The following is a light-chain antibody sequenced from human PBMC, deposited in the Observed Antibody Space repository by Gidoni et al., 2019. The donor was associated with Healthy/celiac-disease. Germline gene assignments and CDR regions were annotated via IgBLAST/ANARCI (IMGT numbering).Light chain of an antibody. CDR1: QSVSSN. CDR2: VAS. J-gene: IGKJ3*01. V-gene: IGKV3-15*01. Sequence: EIVMTQSPATLSVSPGERATLSCRASQSVSSNLAWYQQKPGQAPRLLIYVASTRATGIPARFSGSGSGTEFTLTISSLQSEDFAVYYCQQYNNWPPGPFXPXTKVDIK. CDR3: QQYNNWPPGP.